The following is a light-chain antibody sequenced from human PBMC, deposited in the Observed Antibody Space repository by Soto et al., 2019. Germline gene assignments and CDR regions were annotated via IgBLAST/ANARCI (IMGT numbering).Light chain of an antibody. CDR3: PRYDIVPRT. CDR1: QGINNF. Sequence: DIRMTQSPPSLSASVGYKITITCRANQGINNFLAWYHQKPGEVPKLLMYDASTLQSGASSRFSGSGSGTVFTLTINSLQPEDVGSYYRPRYDIVPRTFGQGTKVEVK. CDR2: DAS. V-gene: IGKV1-27*01. J-gene: IGKJ1*01.